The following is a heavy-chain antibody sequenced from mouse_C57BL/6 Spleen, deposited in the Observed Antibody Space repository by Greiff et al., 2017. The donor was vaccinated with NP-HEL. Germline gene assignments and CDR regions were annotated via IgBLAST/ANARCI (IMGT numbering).Heavy chain of an antibody. D-gene: IGHD1-1*01. V-gene: IGHV10-1*01. CDR1: GFSFNTYA. J-gene: IGHJ3*01. Sequence: DVKLQESGGGLVQPKGSLKLSCAASGFSFNTYAMNWVRQAPGKGLEWVARIRSKSNNYATYYADSVKDRFTISRDDSESMLYLQMNNLKTEDTAMYYCVRESVVIIVDQAWFAYWGQGTLVTVSA. CDR3: VRESVVIIVDQAWFAY. CDR2: IRSKSNNYAT.